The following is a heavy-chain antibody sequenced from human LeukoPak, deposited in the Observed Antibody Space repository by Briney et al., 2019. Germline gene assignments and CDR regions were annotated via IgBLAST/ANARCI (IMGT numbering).Heavy chain of an antibody. V-gene: IGHV3-23*01. Sequence: GGSLRLSCAASGFTFSSYGMHWVRQAPGKGLEWVSAISGRDTNTYYADSVEGRFTISRDNSKNTLYLQMNSLRAEDTAVYYCAKRSDYGSNGNYFDSWGQGTPVTVSS. CDR3: AKRSDYGSNGNYFDS. CDR1: GFTFSSYG. J-gene: IGHJ4*02. CDR2: ISGRDTNT. D-gene: IGHD4-23*01.